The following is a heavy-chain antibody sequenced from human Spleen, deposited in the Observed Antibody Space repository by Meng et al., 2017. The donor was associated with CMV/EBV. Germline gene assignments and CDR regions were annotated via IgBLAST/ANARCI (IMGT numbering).Heavy chain of an antibody. CDR2: ISSGGAGT. CDR1: GFTFSSSA. Sequence: SCTASGFTFSSSAMTWVRQAPGKGLEWVSTISSGGAGTYYADSVKGRFTISRDNSNNILYLQMNSLRAEDTALYYCAKGRKVSDFDCWGQGTLVTVSS. J-gene: IGHJ4*02. CDR3: AKGRKVSDFDC. V-gene: IGHV3-23*01. D-gene: IGHD3-22*01.